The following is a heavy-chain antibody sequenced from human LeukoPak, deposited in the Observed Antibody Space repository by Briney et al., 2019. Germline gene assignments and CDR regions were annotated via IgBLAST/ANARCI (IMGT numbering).Heavy chain of an antibody. CDR2: ISAYNGNT. D-gene: IGHD2-15*01. CDR1: GYTFTSYG. J-gene: IGHJ5*02. CDR3: ARTQDYCSGSSCYLPWFDP. Sequence: ASVKVSCKASGYTFTSYGISWVRQAPGQGLEWMGWISAYNGNTNYAQKLQGRVTMTTDTSTSTAYMELRSLRSDDTAVYYCARTQDYCSGSSCYLPWFDPWGQGTLVTVSS. V-gene: IGHV1-18*04.